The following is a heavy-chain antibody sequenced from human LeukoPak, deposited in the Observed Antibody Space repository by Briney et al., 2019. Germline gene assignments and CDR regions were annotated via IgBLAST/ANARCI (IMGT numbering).Heavy chain of an antibody. CDR2: IYYSGGT. V-gene: IGHV4-39*01. CDR3: ARYESWRTFDI. CDR1: GGSISSSSYY. D-gene: IGHD6-13*01. J-gene: IGHJ3*02. Sequence: SETLSLTCTVSGGSISSSSYYWGWIRQPPGKGLEWIGSIYYSGGTYYNPSLKSRVTISVDTSKNQFSLKLSSVTAADTAVYYCARYESWRTFDIWGQGTMVTVSS.